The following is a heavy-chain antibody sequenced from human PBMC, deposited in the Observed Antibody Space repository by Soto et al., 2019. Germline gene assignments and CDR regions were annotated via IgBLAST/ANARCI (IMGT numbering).Heavy chain of an antibody. D-gene: IGHD2-21*01. J-gene: IGHJ5*02. CDR2: IYVTGAV. CDR3: ARLRIATNNYKWFDP. CDR1: GAALNSGNYY. Sequence: NPSETLSLTCSVSGAALNSGNYYWSWIRQVPGKGLEWIGHIYVTGAVDYNPSLRDRITISQDTSERQFSLNLRLVTAADTAVYYCARLRIATNNYKWFDPWRPRTRVTV. V-gene: IGHV4-31*03.